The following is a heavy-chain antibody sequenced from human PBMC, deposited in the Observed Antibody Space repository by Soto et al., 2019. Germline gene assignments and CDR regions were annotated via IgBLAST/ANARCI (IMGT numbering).Heavy chain of an antibody. D-gene: IGHD6-13*01. CDR3: AKVAYSSSWYGDLGRYYYMDV. CDR2: ISGSGGST. J-gene: IGHJ6*03. V-gene: IGHV3-23*01. Sequence: AGGALRLSCGASGFTFSSDAISWGRQAPGKGVEWGSAISGSGGSTSYADSVKGRFTISRDNSKTTLYLQMNSLRAEDTAVYYCAKVAYSSSWYGDLGRYYYMDVWGKGTTVTVSS. CDR1: GFTFSSDA.